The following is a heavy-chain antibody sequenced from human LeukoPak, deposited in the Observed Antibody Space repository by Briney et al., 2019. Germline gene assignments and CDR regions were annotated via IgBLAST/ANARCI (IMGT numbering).Heavy chain of an antibody. V-gene: IGHV3-23*01. CDR1: GFTFSSYA. D-gene: IGHD3-22*01. CDR3: ASLPFTYYYDSSGYPDY. J-gene: IGHJ4*02. CDR2: ISGSGGST. Sequence: PGGSLRLSCAASGFTFSSYAMSWVRQAPGKGLEWVSAISGSGGSTYYADSVKGRFTISRDNSKNTLYLQMNSLRAEDTAVYYCASLPFTYYYDSSGYPDYWGQGTLVTVSS.